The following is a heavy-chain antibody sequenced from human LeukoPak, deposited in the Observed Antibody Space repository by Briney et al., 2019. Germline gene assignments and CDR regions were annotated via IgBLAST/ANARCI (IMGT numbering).Heavy chain of an antibody. V-gene: IGHV4-59*01. CDR2: IFYSGNT. D-gene: IGHD5-24*01. J-gene: IGHJ3*02. CDR3: ARVGYNSAFDI. Sequence: SETLSLTCTVSGGSISTYYWGWIRQPPAKGLEWIGYIFYSGNTNYNPSLKSRVTISVDTSKNQFSLKLSSVTAADTAVYYCARVGYNSAFDIWGQGTMVTVSS. CDR1: GGSISTYY.